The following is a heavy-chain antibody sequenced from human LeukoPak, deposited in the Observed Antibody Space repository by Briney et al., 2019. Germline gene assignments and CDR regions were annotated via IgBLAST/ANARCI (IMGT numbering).Heavy chain of an antibody. CDR1: GNSISNYA. CDR2: IIPIFGTA. Sequence: SVKVSCKASGNSISNYAVSWVRQAPGQGFEWMGGIIPIFGTADYAQKFQGRVTITADESTSTAYMELSSLRSEGTAVYYCARDSIAVAGTVHLNIWGQGTMVTVSS. CDR3: ARDSIAVAGTVHLNI. V-gene: IGHV1-69*13. D-gene: IGHD6-19*01. J-gene: IGHJ3*02.